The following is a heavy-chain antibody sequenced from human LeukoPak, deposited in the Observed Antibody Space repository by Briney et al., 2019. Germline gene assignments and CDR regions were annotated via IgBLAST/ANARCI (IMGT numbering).Heavy chain of an antibody. J-gene: IGHJ3*01. CDR2: INPNSGDT. CDR1: GYTFTAYY. Sequence: ASVKVSCKASGYTFTAYYMHWVRQVPGQGLEWMGRINPNSGDTDYAQKFQGRVIMTRDTSISTAYMEVSRLRSDDTAVYYCARVDSGNDYGPSWGQGTTVTVSS. D-gene: IGHD5-12*01. V-gene: IGHV1-2*06. CDR3: ARVDSGNDYGPS.